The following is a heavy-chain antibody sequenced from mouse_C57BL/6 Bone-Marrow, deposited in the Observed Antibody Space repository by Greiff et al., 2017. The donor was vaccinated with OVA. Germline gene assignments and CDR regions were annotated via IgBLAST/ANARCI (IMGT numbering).Heavy chain of an antibody. CDR2: IRSKSNNYAT. J-gene: IGHJ2*01. CDR3: VRDSSGYFDY. D-gene: IGHD3-2*02. V-gene: IGHV10-1*01. CDR1: GFSFNTYA. Sequence: EVQLVESGGGLVQPKGSLKLSCAASGFSFNTYAMNWVRQAPGKGLEWVARIRSKSNNYATYYADSVKDRFTISRDDSESMLYLQMNNLKTEDTAMYYCVRDSSGYFDYWGQDTTLTVSS.